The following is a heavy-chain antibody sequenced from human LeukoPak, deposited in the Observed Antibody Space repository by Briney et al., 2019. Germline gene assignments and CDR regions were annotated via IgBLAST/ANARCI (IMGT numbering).Heavy chain of an antibody. J-gene: IGHJ6*02. V-gene: IGHV3-66*01. D-gene: IGHD3-10*01. CDR2: IYSGGST. CDR3: ATGKPGLYYGMDV. CDR1: GFTVSSNY. Sequence: GGSLRLSCEASGFTVSSNYMSWVRQAPGKGLEWVSVIYSGGSTYYADSVKGRFNISRDNSKNTLYLQMNSLRAEDTAVYYCATGKPGLYYGMDVWGQGTTVTVSS.